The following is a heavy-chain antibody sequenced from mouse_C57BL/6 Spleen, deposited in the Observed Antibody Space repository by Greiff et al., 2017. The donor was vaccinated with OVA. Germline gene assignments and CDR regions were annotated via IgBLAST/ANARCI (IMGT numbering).Heavy chain of an antibody. CDR1: GYTFTSYW. V-gene: IGHV1-64*01. D-gene: IGHD1-1*01. CDR2: IHPNSGST. CDR3: ARLPDYYGSSSYYFDY. Sequence: VQLQESGAELVKPGASVKLSCKASGYTFTSYWMHWVKQRPGQGLEWIGMIHPNSGSTNYNEKFKSKATLTVDKSSSTAYMQLSSLTSEDSAVYYCARLPDYYGSSSYYFDYWGQGTTLTVSS. J-gene: IGHJ2*01.